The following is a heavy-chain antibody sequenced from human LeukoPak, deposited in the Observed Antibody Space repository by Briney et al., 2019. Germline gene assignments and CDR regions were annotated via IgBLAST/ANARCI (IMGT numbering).Heavy chain of an antibody. Sequence: PGGSLRLSCAASGFTFSSYAMHWVRQAPGKGLEWVAVISYDGSNKYYADSVKGRFTISRDNSKNTLYLQMNSLRAEDTAVYYCAKADDFWSGIDYWGQGTLVTVSS. V-gene: IGHV3-30-3*01. CDR3: AKADDFWSGIDY. D-gene: IGHD3-3*01. CDR2: ISYDGSNK. J-gene: IGHJ4*02. CDR1: GFTFSSYA.